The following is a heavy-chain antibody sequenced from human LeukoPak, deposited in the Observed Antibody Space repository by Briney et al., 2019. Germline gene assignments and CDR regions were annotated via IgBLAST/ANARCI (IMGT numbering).Heavy chain of an antibody. CDR1: GFTFSSYS. CDR3: ARDMPSSHGAVDY. J-gene: IGHJ4*02. Sequence: GGSLRLSCAASGFTFSSYSMNWVRQAPGKGLEWVSSISSSSSYIYYADSVKGRFTISRDNAKNSLYLQMNSLRAEDTAVYYCARDMPSSHGAVDYWGQGTLVTVSS. CDR2: ISSSSSYI. V-gene: IGHV3-21*01. D-gene: IGHD6-13*01.